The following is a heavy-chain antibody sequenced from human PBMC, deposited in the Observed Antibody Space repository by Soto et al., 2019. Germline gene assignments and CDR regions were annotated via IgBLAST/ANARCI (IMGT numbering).Heavy chain of an antibody. CDR3: AKGTYYYDSSGPDAFDI. D-gene: IGHD3-22*01. J-gene: IGHJ3*02. CDR1: GFTFSSYA. V-gene: IGHV3-23*01. CDR2: ISGSGGST. Sequence: LRLSCAASGFTFSSYAMSWVRQAPGKGLEWVSAISGSGGSTYYADSVKGRFTISRDNSKNTLYLQMNSLRAEDTAVYYCAKGTYYYDSSGPDAFDIWGQGTMVTVSS.